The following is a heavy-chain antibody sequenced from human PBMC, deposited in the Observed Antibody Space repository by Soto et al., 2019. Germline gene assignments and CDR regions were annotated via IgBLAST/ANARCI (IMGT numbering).Heavy chain of an antibody. Sequence: PSETLSLTCTVSGGSISRYFWSWIRQSPTKELEWVGFIYENGGTLYNPSLKGRVTISVDTSKNQFSLKLSSVTAADTAVYYCARGIEGWYQGRYYYGMDVWGQGTTVTVSS. CDR1: GGSISRYF. V-gene: IGHV4-59*01. D-gene: IGHD6-19*01. CDR2: IYENGGT. CDR3: ARGIEGWYQGRYYYGMDV. J-gene: IGHJ6*02.